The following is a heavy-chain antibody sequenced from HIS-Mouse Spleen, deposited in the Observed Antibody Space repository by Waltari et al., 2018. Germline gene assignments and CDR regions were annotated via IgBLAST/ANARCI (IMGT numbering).Heavy chain of an antibody. CDR1: GFTFSSYA. Sequence: EVQLLESGGGLVQPGGSLRLSCAASGFTFSSYAMSWVRQAPGKGLEWVSAMRGSGGSTYYADSVKGRFTISRDNSKNTLYLQMNSLRAEDTAVYYCAKETQAAPLFDPWGQGTLVTVSS. J-gene: IGHJ5*02. CDR3: AKETQAAPLFDP. CDR2: MRGSGGST. V-gene: IGHV3-23*01. D-gene: IGHD6-25*01.